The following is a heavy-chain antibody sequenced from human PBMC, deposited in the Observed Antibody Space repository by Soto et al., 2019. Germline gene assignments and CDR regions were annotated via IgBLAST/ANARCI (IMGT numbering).Heavy chain of an antibody. J-gene: IGHJ4*02. Sequence: GGSLRLSCAASGFTFSRYAMHWVRQAPGKGLEYVSAISGNGGSTYYPDSMRGRFTISRVNSENTIFLQMNSLRVEDSAVYFCAKASGGGWPYYFDSWGQGTLVTVSS. V-gene: IGHV3-64*04. D-gene: IGHD2-15*01. CDR2: ISGNGGST. CDR3: AKASGGGWPYYFDS. CDR1: GFTFSRYA.